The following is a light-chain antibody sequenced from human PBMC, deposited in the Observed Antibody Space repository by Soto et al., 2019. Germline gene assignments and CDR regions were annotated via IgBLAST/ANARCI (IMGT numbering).Light chain of an antibody. Sequence: QSVLTQPPSASATPGQRVTISCSGSSSNIGAGYDVHWYQQLPGTAPKLVIYGNRNRPSGVPDRFSGSKSGTSASLAITGLQAEDEADYYCQSYDSSLSGSKVVFGGGTKLTVL. CDR1: SSNIGAGYD. J-gene: IGLJ2*01. V-gene: IGLV1-40*01. CDR2: GNR. CDR3: QSYDSSLSGSKVV.